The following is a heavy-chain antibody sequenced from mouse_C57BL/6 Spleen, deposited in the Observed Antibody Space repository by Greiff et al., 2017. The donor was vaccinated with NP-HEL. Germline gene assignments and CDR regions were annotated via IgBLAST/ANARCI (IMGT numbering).Heavy chain of an antibody. Sequence: EVQVVESAGGLVQPGSSMKLSCTASGFTFSDYYMAWVRQVPEKGLEWVANINYDGSSTYYLDSLKSRFIISRDNAKNILYLQMSSLKSEDTATYYCARDRHYGSSGYFDVWGTGITVTVSS. V-gene: IGHV5-16*01. D-gene: IGHD1-1*01. CDR1: GFTFSDYY. CDR2: INYDGSST. CDR3: ARDRHYGSSGYFDV. J-gene: IGHJ1*03.